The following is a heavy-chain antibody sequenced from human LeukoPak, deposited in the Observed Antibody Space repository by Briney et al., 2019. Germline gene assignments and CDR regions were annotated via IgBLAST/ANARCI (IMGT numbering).Heavy chain of an antibody. J-gene: IGHJ4*02. CDR1: GFTFSSYA. D-gene: IGHD5-24*01. V-gene: IGHV3-30*01. CDR3: ARVSWRRWLQTQHLDY. Sequence: GRSLRLSCAASGFTFSSYAMRWVRQAPGKGLEWVAVISYDGSNKYYADSVKGRLTISRDNSKNTLYLQMNSLRAEDTAVYYCARVSWRRWLQTQHLDYWGQGTLVTVSS. CDR2: ISYDGSNK.